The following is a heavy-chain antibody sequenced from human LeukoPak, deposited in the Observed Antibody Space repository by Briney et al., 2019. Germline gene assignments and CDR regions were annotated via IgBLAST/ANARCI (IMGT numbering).Heavy chain of an antibody. Sequence: SETLSLTCTGSGGSISSHYWSWIRQPPGKGLEWIGYIYYSGSTNYNPSLKSRVTISVDTSKNQFSLKLSSVTAADTAVYYCARDRATYDYYDSSGYYLGNWFDPWGQGTLVTVSS. J-gene: IGHJ5*02. D-gene: IGHD3-22*01. CDR3: ARDRATYDYYDSSGYYLGNWFDP. CDR1: GGSISSHY. CDR2: IYYSGST. V-gene: IGHV4-59*11.